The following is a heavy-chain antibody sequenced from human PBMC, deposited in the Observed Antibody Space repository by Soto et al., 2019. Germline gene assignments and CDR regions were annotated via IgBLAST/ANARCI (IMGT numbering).Heavy chain of an antibody. CDR2: IIPIFGTA. D-gene: IGHD2-15*01. V-gene: IGHV1-69*01. CDR1: GGTFSSYA. J-gene: IGHJ4*02. CDR3: ARDLGYCSGGSCYPAWHFGY. Sequence: QVQLVQSGAEVKKPGSSVKVSCKASGGTFSSYAISWVRQAPGQGLEWMGGIIPIFGTANYAQKFQGRVTITADESTSTAYMELSSLRSEDTAVYYCARDLGYCSGGSCYPAWHFGYWGQGTLVTVSS.